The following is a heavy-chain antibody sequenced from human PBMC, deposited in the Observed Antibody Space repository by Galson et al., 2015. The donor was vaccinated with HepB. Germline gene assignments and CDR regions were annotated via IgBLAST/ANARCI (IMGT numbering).Heavy chain of an antibody. CDR3: AKDPFYYNDILTGPSDY. CDR1: GFTFSSYA. V-gene: IGHV3-23*01. CDR2: ISGSGGST. J-gene: IGHJ4*02. D-gene: IGHD3-9*01. Sequence: SLRLSCAASGFTFSSYAMSWVRQAPGKGLEWVSAISGSGGSTYYADSVKGRFTISRDNSKNTLYLQMNSLRAEDTAVYYCAKDPFYYNDILTGPSDYWGQGTLVTVSS.